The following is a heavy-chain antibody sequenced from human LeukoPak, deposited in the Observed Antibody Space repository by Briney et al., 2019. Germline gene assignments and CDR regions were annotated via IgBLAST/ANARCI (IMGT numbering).Heavy chain of an antibody. CDR1: GGSISSSSYY. V-gene: IGHV4-39*02. J-gene: IGHJ4*02. D-gene: IGHD5-18*01. CDR3: AREVERIQLWLPPAYYFDY. CDR2: IYYSGST. Sequence: SETLSLTCTVSGGSISSSSYYWGWIRQPPGKGLEWIGSIYYSGSTYYNPSLKSRVTISVDTSKNQFSLKLSSVTAADTAVYYCAREVERIQLWLPPAYYFDYWGQGTLVTVSS.